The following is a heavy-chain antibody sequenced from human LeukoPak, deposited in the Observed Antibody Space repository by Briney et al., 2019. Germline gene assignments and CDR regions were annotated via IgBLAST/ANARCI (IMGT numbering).Heavy chain of an antibody. CDR2: ISGGGSTI. CDR1: GFTFSSYE. J-gene: IGHJ6*04. V-gene: IGHV3-48*03. CDR3: ARTGFATIDRLVYNYYAMDV. Sequence: GGSLRLSCATSGFTFSSYEMNWVRQAPGKGLEWISHISGGGSTIYYADSVKGRFTISRDNAKNSLYLQMNSLRADDTAVYYCARTGFATIDRLVYNYYAMDVWGKGTTVTVSS. D-gene: IGHD5-12*01.